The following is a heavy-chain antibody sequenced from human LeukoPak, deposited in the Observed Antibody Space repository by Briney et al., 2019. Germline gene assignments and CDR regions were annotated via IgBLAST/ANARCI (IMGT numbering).Heavy chain of an antibody. D-gene: IGHD2-2*01. CDR2: INPSGGST. CDR3: ARDPTPVVVPAAILFDY. Sequence: ASVKVSCKASGYTFTSYYMHWVRQAPGQGLEWMGIINPSGGSTSYAQKFQGRVTMTRDTSTSTVYMELSSLRSEDTAAYYCARDPTPVVVPAAILFDYWGQGTLVTVSS. V-gene: IGHV1-46*01. J-gene: IGHJ4*02. CDR1: GYTFTSYY.